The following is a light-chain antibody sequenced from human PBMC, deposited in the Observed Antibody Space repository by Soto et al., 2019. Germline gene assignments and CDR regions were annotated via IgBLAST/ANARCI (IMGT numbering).Light chain of an antibody. CDR2: SAS. V-gene: IGKV3-15*01. CDR1: QSVRSN. Sequence: IVMTQSPATLSVSPGERATLFCRASQSVRSNFLAWYQQKPGQAPRLLIYSASTRATDIPARFSGSGSGTEFTLTISSLQSEDFAVYYCQQYSAWPLTFGGGTKVEIK. J-gene: IGKJ4*01. CDR3: QQYSAWPLT.